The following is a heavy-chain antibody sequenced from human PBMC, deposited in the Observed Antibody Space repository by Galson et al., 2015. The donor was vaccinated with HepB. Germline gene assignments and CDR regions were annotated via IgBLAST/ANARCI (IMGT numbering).Heavy chain of an antibody. CDR3: ARSIHLGRGFDS. CDR1: GDSVSSHTVG. J-gene: IGHJ5*01. V-gene: IGHV6-1*01. Sequence: CAISGDSVSSHTVGWNWIRQSPSRGLEWLGRTYYRSKWSNDYAESVQSRITINPDTSKNQISLQLNSVTPEDTAVYYCARSIHLGRGFDSWGQGTLVTVS. D-gene: IGHD7-27*01. CDR2: TYYRSKWSN.